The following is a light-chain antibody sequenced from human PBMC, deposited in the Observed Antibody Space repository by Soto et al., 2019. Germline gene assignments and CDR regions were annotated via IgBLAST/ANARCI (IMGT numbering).Light chain of an antibody. CDR3: QLRSKWPVT. CDR2: DAS. V-gene: IGKV3-11*01. CDR1: QSVGSN. J-gene: IGKJ3*01. Sequence: EIVLTQSPDTLSLSPGERAVFSCRASQSVGSNLAWYQHKPGQAPRLLIYDASKRATGIPARFSGIGSGTDFTLTISSLEPEDFAVYFCQLRSKWPVTFGPGTTVDIK.